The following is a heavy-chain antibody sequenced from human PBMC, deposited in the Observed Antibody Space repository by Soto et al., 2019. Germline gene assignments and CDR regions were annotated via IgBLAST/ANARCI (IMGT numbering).Heavy chain of an antibody. D-gene: IGHD2-2*01. J-gene: IGHJ4*02. Sequence: QVQLQESGPGLVKPSGTLSLTCAVSSGSISSSNWWSWVRQPPGKGLEWIGEIYHSGTTNYNPSLKGRVTISVDKSKNQFSLKLSSVTAADTAVYYCARGAPAPIYYFDYWGQGTLVTVSS. V-gene: IGHV4-4*02. CDR1: SGSISSSNW. CDR2: IYHSGTT. CDR3: ARGAPAPIYYFDY.